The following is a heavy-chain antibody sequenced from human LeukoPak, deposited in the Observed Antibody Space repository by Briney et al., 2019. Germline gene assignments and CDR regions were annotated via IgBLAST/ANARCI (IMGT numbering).Heavy chain of an antibody. CDR1: GYIFSNYW. CDR3: ARRKWESLAVFDI. V-gene: IGHV5-51*01. Sequence: KRGESLKISCKGSGYIFSNYWIGWVRQMPGKGLEWMGIIYPGDSDTRYSPSFQGHVTMSADKSISTAYLQWSSLKASDTAMYYCARRKWESLAVFDIWGQGTMVTVSS. CDR2: IYPGDSDT. D-gene: IGHD1-26*01. J-gene: IGHJ3*02.